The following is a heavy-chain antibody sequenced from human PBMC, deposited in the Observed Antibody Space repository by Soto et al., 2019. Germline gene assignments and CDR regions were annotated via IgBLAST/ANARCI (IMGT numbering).Heavy chain of an antibody. Sequence: SVKVSCKTSGYTFSAYYVHWARLAPGRGFQWLGWINPSNEITAFSQFFQGRVTMTRDTSTNTVHMELNSLTSDDTAVYYCMRGGWGDSTIDYWGQGTPVTVSS. CDR1: GYTFSAYY. CDR3: MRGGWGDSTIDY. D-gene: IGHD2-15*01. CDR2: INPSNEIT. J-gene: IGHJ4*02. V-gene: IGHV1-2*02.